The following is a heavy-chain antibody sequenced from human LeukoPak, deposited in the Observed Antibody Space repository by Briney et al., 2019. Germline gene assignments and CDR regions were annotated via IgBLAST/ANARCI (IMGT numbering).Heavy chain of an antibody. V-gene: IGHV3-30*02. CDR2: IRYDGSNK. CDR1: GFTFSSYG. Sequence: GGSLRLSCAASGFTFSSYGMHWVRQAPGKWLEWVAFIRYDGSNKYYADSVKGRFTISRDNSKNTLYLQMNSLRAEDTAVYYCTKDRDYSSYYFDYWGRGTLVTVSS. D-gene: IGHD4-11*01. CDR3: TKDRDYSSYYFDY. J-gene: IGHJ4*02.